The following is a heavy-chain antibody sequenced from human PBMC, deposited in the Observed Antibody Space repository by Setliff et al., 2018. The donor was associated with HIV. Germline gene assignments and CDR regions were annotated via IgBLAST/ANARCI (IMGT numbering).Heavy chain of an antibody. CDR1: GYTFTDYY. J-gene: IGHJ4*02. D-gene: IGHD6-19*01. V-gene: IGHV1-69-2*01. CDR3: ATVHISIGWFY. CDR2: VDPKDGGA. Sequence: GASVKVSCKASGYTFTDYYMHCVRQAPGKGLEWMGRVDPKDGGAIYAEKFQGRVTISAYTSTDTAYMDLSSLRSEDTAVYYCATVHISIGWFYWGQGTLVTVSS.